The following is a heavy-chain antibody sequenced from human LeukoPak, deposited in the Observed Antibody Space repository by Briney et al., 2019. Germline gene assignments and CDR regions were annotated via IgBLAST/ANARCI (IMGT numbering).Heavy chain of an antibody. D-gene: IGHD2-8*01. J-gene: IGHJ3*02. CDR2: IYYSGST. CDR1: GGSISSYY. V-gene: IGHV4-59*01. Sequence: SVTLSLTCTVSGGSISSYYWSWIRQPPGKGLEWIGFIYYSGSTNYNPSLKSRVTISADTSKNHFSLKLSSVPAADAAVYYCARAVTPMMVDAFDIWGQGTMVTVSS. CDR3: ARAVTPMMVDAFDI.